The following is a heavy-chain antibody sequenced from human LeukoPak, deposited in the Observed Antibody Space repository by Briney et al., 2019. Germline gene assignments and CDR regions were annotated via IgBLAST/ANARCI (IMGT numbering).Heavy chain of an antibody. CDR3: ARDHVIAVAPDAFDI. CDR2: ISSSSSYI. CDR1: GFTFSSYG. Sequence: GGSLRLSCAASGFTFSSYGMNWVRQAPGKGLEWVSSISSSSSYIYYADSVKGRFTISRDNAKNSLYLQMNSLRAEDTAVYYCARDHVIAVAPDAFDIWGQGTMVTVSS. V-gene: IGHV3-21*01. J-gene: IGHJ3*02. D-gene: IGHD6-19*01.